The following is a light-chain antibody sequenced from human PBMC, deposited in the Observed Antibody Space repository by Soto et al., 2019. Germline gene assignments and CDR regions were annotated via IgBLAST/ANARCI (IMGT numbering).Light chain of an antibody. CDR3: YTYTGISTSLFV. CDR2: EVT. V-gene: IGLV2-23*02. Sequence: QSALTQPASVSGSPGQSITISCTGISRDIGTSNLVSWYQQYPGKAPKLIIFEVTRRPSGISNRFSGSKSGNTASLTISGLQPEDEADYSCYTYTGISTSLFVFGTGTKLTVL. CDR1: SRDIGTSNL. J-gene: IGLJ1*01.